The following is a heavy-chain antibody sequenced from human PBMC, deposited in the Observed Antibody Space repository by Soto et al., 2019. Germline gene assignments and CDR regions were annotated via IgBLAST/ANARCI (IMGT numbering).Heavy chain of an antibody. D-gene: IGHD3-10*01. CDR3: ARDLHGVHYYYGMDV. Sequence: GGSLRLSCAASGFTFSSYSMNWVRQAPGKGLEWVSSISSSSSYIYYADSVKGRFTISRDNAKNSLYLQMNSLRAEDTAVYYCARDLHGVHYYYGMDVWGQGTTVTVSS. CDR1: GFTFSSYS. CDR2: ISSSSSYI. J-gene: IGHJ6*02. V-gene: IGHV3-21*01.